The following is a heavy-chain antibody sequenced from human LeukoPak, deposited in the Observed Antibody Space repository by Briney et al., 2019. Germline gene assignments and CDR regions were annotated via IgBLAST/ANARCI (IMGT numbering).Heavy chain of an antibody. CDR2: SSQSAIA. CDR1: GYSINNAHY. J-gene: IGHJ4*02. Sequence: SSETLSLTCAVSGYSINNAHYWAWIRQPPGKGLEWIGNSSQSAIASYNPSLKSRVTISLDTSKNHFSLDLRSVTAADTAVYFCARASVEHSIVAGDYFDYWGQGTLVTVSS. CDR3: ARASVEHSIVAGDYFDY. V-gene: IGHV4-38-2*01. D-gene: IGHD2-15*01.